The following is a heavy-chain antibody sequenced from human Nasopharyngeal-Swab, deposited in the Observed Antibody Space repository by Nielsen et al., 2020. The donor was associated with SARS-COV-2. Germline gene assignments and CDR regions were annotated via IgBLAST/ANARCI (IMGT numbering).Heavy chain of an antibody. D-gene: IGHD3-16*02. CDR1: GYRFSTNW. CDR2: IYPVDSDT. CDR3: ARAPFNYDYVWGNYRSLSYFDY. V-gene: IGHV5-51*01. Sequence: GESLKISCKGSGYRFSTNWIAWVRQMPGKGLEWMGIIYPVDSDTRYSPSFQGQITISVDKSISTAYLQWSSLRASDTAMYYCARAPFNYDYVWGNYRSLSYFDYWGQGTLVTVSS. J-gene: IGHJ4*02.